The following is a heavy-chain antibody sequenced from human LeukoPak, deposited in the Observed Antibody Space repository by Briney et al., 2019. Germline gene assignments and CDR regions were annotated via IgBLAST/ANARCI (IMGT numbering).Heavy chain of an antibody. Sequence: SETLSLTCTVSGGSISSYYWSWIRQPPGKGLEWIGYIYYSGSTNYNPSLKSRVTISVDTSKNQFSLKLSSVTAADTAVYYCARRAWGIGSSWPFDYWGQGTLVTVSS. CDR1: GGSISSYY. CDR2: IYYSGST. V-gene: IGHV4-59*08. D-gene: IGHD6-13*01. J-gene: IGHJ4*02. CDR3: ARRAWGIGSSWPFDY.